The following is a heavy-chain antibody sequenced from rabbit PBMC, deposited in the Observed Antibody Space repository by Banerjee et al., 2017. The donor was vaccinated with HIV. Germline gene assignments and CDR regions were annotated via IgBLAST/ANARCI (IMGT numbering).Heavy chain of an antibody. J-gene: IGHJ4*01. V-gene: IGHV1S7*01. Sequence: QLVESGGGLVQPGGSLTLSCKASGFTISSGYWMSWVRQAPGEGLEWIGIIGPDKGHTYYASWVNGRFTISRDNAQNTVFLQMTSLTAADTATYFCVRDWRSSPWESALNLWGQGTLVTVS. CDR3: VRDWRSSPWESALNL. CDR2: IGPDKGHT. D-gene: IGHD4-1*01. CDR1: GFTISSGYW.